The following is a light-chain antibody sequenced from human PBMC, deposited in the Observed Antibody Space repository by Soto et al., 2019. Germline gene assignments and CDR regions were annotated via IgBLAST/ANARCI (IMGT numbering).Light chain of an antibody. CDR2: KSN. CDR1: TSNIGRNS. CDR3: AAWDDSLSGVV. J-gene: IGLJ2*01. Sequence: QLVLTQSPSASATPGQRATISCSGSTSNIGRNSVYWYQQLPGTAPKLLIYKSNQRPSGISDRFSGSKSGTSASLAISELRSEDEADYYCAAWDDSLSGVVFGGGTKVTVL. V-gene: IGLV1-47*01.